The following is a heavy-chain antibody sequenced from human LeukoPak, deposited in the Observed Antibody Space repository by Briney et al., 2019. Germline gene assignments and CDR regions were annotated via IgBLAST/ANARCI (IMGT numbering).Heavy chain of an antibody. D-gene: IGHD3-3*01. CDR1: GFTFSNYW. CDR3: ARDRNTDFWSGYYTNYFDY. CDR2: IKQDGSEK. J-gene: IGHJ4*02. Sequence: GSLRLSCAVSGFTFSNYWMSWVRQAPGKGLEWVATIKQDGSEKYYVDSVKGRFTISRDNAKNSLYLQMDSLRAEDTAVYYCARDRNTDFWSGYYTNYFDYWGQGTLVTVSS. V-gene: IGHV3-7*01.